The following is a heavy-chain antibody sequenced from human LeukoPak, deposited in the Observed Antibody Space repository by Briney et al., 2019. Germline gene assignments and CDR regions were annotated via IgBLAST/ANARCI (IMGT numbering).Heavy chain of an antibody. CDR2: IHYSGDT. D-gene: IGHD3-22*01. J-gene: IGHJ4*02. Sequence: PSETLSLTCTVSGGSISSGGYYWSWIRQHPGKGLEWIGYIHYSGDTYYSPSLKSRLTISVDTSKNQFSLRLRSVTAADTAVYYCARVVAYDSTGYYLYYFDYWGQGTLVTVAA. V-gene: IGHV4-31*03. CDR3: ARVVAYDSTGYYLYYFDY. CDR1: GGSISSGGYY.